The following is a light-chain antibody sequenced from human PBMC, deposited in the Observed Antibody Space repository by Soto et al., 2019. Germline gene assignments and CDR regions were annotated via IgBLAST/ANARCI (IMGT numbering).Light chain of an antibody. J-gene: IGKJ4*01. CDR1: QSVLYSSNNKNY. CDR2: WAS. CDR3: QQYYSTPPLT. Sequence: DIVMTQSPDSLAVSLGERATINCKSSQSVLYSSNNKNYLAWYQQKPGQPPKLLIYWASTRESGVPDRFSGSGSGTDFTLTISSLQAEDVAVYYCQQYYSTPPLTFGGGTRWIS. V-gene: IGKV4-1*01.